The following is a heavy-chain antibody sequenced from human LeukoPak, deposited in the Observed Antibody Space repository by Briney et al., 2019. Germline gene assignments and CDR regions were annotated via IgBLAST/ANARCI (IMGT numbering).Heavy chain of an antibody. Sequence: GGSVKVSCKASGYTFNSYDINWVRQATGQGVEWMGWMNPNSGNTGYAQKFQGRVTMTRNTSISTAYMELSSLRSEDTAVYYCASANSWSGYSELYYYYGMDVWGQGTTVTVSS. V-gene: IGHV1-8*01. J-gene: IGHJ6*02. CDR2: MNPNSGNT. CDR1: GYTFNSYD. D-gene: IGHD3-3*01. CDR3: ASANSWSGYSELYYYYGMDV.